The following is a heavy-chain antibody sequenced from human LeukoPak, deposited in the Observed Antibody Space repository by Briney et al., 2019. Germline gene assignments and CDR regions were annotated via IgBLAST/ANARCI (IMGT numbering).Heavy chain of an antibody. D-gene: IGHD5-12*01. CDR2: IYYSGST. CDR3: ARGGYSGYQTTYYFDY. V-gene: IGHV4-30-4*01. Sequence: SQTLSPTCTVSGGSISSGDYYWSWIRQPPGKGLEWIGYIYYSGSTYYNPSLKSRVTISVDTSKNQFSLKLSSVTAADTAVYYCARGGYSGYQTTYYFDYWGQGTLVTVSS. J-gene: IGHJ4*02. CDR1: GGSISSGDYY.